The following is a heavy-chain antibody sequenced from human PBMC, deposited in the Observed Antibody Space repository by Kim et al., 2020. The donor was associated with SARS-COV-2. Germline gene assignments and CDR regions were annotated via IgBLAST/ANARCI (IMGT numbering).Heavy chain of an antibody. CDR3: ARNNRGSGSYYN. Sequence: SETLSLTCAVYGGSFSGYYWSWIRQPPGKGLEWIGEINHSGSTNYNPSLKSRVTISVDTSKNQFSLKLSSVTAADTAVYYCARNNRGSGSYYNWGQGTLVTVSS. D-gene: IGHD3-10*01. CDR2: INHSGST. V-gene: IGHV4-34*01. CDR1: GGSFSGYY. J-gene: IGHJ4*02.